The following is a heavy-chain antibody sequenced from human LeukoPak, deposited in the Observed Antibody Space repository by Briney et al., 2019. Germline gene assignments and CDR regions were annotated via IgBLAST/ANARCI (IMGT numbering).Heavy chain of an antibody. CDR2: ISSSSSRI. CDR1: RFTFSTYS. D-gene: IGHD3-10*01. Sequence: PGGSLRLSCAASRFTFSTYSMHWVRQAPGKGLEWVSYISSSSSRILYADSVKGRLTISRDNAKNSLYLQMNSLRAEDTAVYYCAREFAAGYGMDVWGQGTTVTVSS. V-gene: IGHV3-48*04. CDR3: AREFAAGYGMDV. J-gene: IGHJ6*02.